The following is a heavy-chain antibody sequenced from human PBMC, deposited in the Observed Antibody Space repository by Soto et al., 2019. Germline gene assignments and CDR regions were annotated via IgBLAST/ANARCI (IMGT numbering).Heavy chain of an antibody. CDR3: ANLGDYAPFDY. V-gene: IGHV3-48*01. Sequence: GGSLRLSCAASGFTFNSYTMAWVRQAPGRGLEWVSSISSSSFTTHYADSVEGRFAISRDNAKNSLYLQMNSLRAEDTAVYYCANLGDYAPFDYWGQGTLVTVSS. CDR2: ISSSSFTT. D-gene: IGHD4-17*01. J-gene: IGHJ4*02. CDR1: GFTFNSYT.